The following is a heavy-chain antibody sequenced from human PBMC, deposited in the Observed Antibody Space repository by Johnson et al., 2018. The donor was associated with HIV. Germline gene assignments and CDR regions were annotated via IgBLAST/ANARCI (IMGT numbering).Heavy chain of an antibody. J-gene: IGHJ3*02. CDR1: GFTFSTYA. CDR2: ISGSGGST. Sequence: VQLVESGGGVVQPGRSLRLSCAASGFTFSTYAMSWVRQAPGKGLEWVSAISGSGGSTYYADSVKGRFTISRDNSKNTLYLQMNSPRAEDMAVYYCAKDRSNYGSKYAFDIWGQGTMVTVSS. V-gene: IGHV3-23*04. CDR3: AKDRSNYGSKYAFDI. D-gene: IGHD4-11*01.